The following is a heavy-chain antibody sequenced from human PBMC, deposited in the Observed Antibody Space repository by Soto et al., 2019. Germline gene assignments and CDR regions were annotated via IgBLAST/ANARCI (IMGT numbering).Heavy chain of an antibody. CDR2: IIPIFGTA. V-gene: IGHV1-69*06. CDR3: ARGIAAARYYYYGMDV. J-gene: IGHJ6*02. Sequence: QGQLVQSGAEVKKPGSSVNVSCNASGGTFSSYAISWVRQDPGQGLEWMGGIIPIFGTANYAQKFQGRVTITADKSTSTAYMELSSLRSEDTAVDCGARGIAAARYYYYGMDVWGQGTTVNVSS. D-gene: IGHD6-13*01. CDR1: GGTFSSYA.